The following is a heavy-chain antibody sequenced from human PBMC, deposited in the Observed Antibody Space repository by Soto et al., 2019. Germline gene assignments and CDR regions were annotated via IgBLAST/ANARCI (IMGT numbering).Heavy chain of an antibody. J-gene: IGHJ6*02. CDR1: SGSIRSSNW. V-gene: IGHV4-4*02. D-gene: IGHD2-8*01. CDR3: ARRTWGMDV. Sequence: SETLSLTCAVSSGSIRSSNWWSWVRQSPGKGLEWIGEIFHNGNTYYNPSLNSRVTISVDTSKNQYSLNLRSVTAADTAVYYCARRTWGMDVWGQGTTVTVSS. CDR2: IFHNGNT.